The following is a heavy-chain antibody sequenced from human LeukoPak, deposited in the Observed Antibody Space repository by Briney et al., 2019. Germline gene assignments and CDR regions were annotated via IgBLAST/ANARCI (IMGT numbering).Heavy chain of an antibody. J-gene: IGHJ4*02. CDR3: ASGKYYYDSSGYLLGDY. CDR2: IYSGGST. D-gene: IGHD3-22*01. Sequence: GGSLRPSCAASGVTVSSNYMSWVRQAPGKGLEWVSVIYSGGSTYYADSVKGRFTISRDNSKNSLYLQMNSLRAEDTAVYYCASGKYYYDSSGYLLGDYWGQGTLVTVSS. V-gene: IGHV3-66*01. CDR1: GVTVSSNY.